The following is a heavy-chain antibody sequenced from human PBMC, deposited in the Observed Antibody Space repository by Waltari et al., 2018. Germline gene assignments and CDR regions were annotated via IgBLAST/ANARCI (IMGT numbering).Heavy chain of an antibody. D-gene: IGHD3-9*01. Sequence: QVQLVQSGAEVKKPGSSVKVSCKASGGTFSSYAISWVRQAPGQGLEWMGGIIPIFGTANYAQKFQGRVTITADKSTSTAYMELSSLRSEDTAVYYCAVGVLRYFDWLLGIDYWGQGTLVIVSS. CDR3: AVGVLRYFDWLLGIDY. CDR2: IIPIFGTA. CDR1: GGTFSSYA. V-gene: IGHV1-69*14. J-gene: IGHJ4*02.